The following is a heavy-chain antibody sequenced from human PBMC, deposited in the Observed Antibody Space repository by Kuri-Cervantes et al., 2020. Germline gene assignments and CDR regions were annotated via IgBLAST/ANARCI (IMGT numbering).Heavy chain of an antibody. Sequence: ASVKVSCKASGYTFTGYYIHWVRQAPGQRLEWMGWINAGNGNTKYSQKFQGRVTITRDTSASTAYMELSSLRSEDTAVYYCARGPLARSSTSCYDYWGQGTLVTVSS. D-gene: IGHD2-2*01. CDR1: GYTFTGYY. CDR2: INAGNGNT. CDR3: ARGPLARSSTSCYDY. J-gene: IGHJ4*02. V-gene: IGHV1-3*01.